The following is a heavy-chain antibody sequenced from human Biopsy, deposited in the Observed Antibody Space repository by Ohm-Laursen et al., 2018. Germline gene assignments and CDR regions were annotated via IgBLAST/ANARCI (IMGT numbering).Heavy chain of an antibody. CDR2: IHHSGST. J-gene: IGHJ6*02. Sequence: GTLSLTCTVSGVSITAYYWSWIRQPPGKGLECIGNIHHSGSTNYNPSLKSRLTISVDTSKNQFSLKLSSVTAADTAVYYYARMDCSGGSCHYYSYGMDVWGQGTTVTVSS. D-gene: IGHD2-15*01. V-gene: IGHV4-4*09. CDR3: ARMDCSGGSCHYYSYGMDV. CDR1: GVSITAYY.